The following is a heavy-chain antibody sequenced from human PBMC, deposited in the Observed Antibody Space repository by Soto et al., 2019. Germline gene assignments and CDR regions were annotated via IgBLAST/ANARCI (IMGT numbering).Heavy chain of an antibody. CDR1: GFTFITYG. D-gene: IGHD3-10*01. Sequence: QVQLVESGGGVVQPGRSLRLSCAASGFTFITYGMHWVRQAPGKGLEWVAAMWYDGSNKDYADSVKGRFTISRDNSKNTLYLQMNSLRAEDTAVYYCAREMYGSGRYYPADYWGQGTLVTVSS. V-gene: IGHV3-33*01. CDR3: AREMYGSGRYYPADY. CDR2: MWYDGSNK. J-gene: IGHJ4*02.